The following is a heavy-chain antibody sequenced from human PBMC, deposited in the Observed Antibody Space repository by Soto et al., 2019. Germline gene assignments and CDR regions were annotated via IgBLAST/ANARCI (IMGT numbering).Heavy chain of an antibody. V-gene: IGHV3-7*01. CDR1: GFTLSSYW. CDR2: IKQEGSEK. J-gene: IGHJ6*02. CDR3: ARIASAGRGWDV. Sequence: EVQLLESGGGLVQPGGSLRLSCAAAGFTLSSYWMSWVRQAPVKGLEWVGNIKQEGSEKNYVDFVEGRFTISRDNAENSLYLQLNSLRAEDTAVYYCARIASAGRGWDVWGQGTTVVVSS. D-gene: IGHD6-13*01.